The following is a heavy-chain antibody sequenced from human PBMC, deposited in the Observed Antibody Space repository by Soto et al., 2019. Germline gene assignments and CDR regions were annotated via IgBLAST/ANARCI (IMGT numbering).Heavy chain of an antibody. CDR2: IKFDGSEK. V-gene: IGHV3-7*01. D-gene: IGHD6-25*01. J-gene: IGHJ4*02. Sequence: VQLVESGGGLVQPGGSLKMSCEASGFTFSWYWMSWVRQAPGKGLEWVANIKFDGSEKHYVDSVKGRFTISRDNAKNSLYLQMNSLRAEDTAVYYWSRDPGYNTVDTPRKHYLHYWGPGTLVTVSS. CDR3: SRDPGYNTVDTPRKHYLHY. CDR1: GFTFSWYW.